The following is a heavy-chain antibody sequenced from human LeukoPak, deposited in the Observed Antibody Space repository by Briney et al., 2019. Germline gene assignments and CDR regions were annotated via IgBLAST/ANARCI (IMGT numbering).Heavy chain of an antibody. CDR2: IFPGDSDT. CDR3: SRWVTADRGKKDAFDI. V-gene: IGHV5-51*01. D-gene: IGHD2-21*02. CDR1: GYSFTTYW. J-gene: IGHJ3*02. Sequence: EALKISCKGSGYSFTTYWIGWVRQMPGQGLEWMGIIFPGDSDTRYSPSFQGQVTISADKSISTAYLQWNSLKASDTAMYYCSRWVTADRGKKDAFDIWGQGTMVTVSS.